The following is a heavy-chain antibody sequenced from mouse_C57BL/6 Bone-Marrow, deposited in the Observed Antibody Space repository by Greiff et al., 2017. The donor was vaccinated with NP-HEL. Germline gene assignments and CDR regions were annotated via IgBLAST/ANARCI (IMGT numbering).Heavy chain of an antibody. CDR2: IDPSDSET. CDR3: ARRRDLPWAMDY. Sequence: QVQLQQPGAELVRPGSSVKLSCKASGYTFTSYWMHWVKQRPIQGLEWIGNIDPSDSETHYNQKFKDKATLTVDKSSSTAYMQRSSLTSEYSAVYYGARRRDLPWAMDYWGQGTSVTVSS. J-gene: IGHJ4*01. CDR1: GYTFTSYW. V-gene: IGHV1-52*01.